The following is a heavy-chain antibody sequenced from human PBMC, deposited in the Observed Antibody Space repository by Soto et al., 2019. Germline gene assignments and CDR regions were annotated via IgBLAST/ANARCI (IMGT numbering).Heavy chain of an antibody. V-gene: IGHV4-59*01. J-gene: IGHJ4*02. D-gene: IGHD2-15*01. CDR1: DGSISSYY. CDR2: IYYTGST. CDR3: ARGDVAATGSGEFDY. Sequence: SETLSLTCTVSDGSISSYYWSWIRQPPGKGLEWIGYIYYTGSTNYNPSLKSRVTISVDTSKNQFSLKLSSVTAADTAVYYCARGDVAATGSGEFDYWGQGTLVTVSS.